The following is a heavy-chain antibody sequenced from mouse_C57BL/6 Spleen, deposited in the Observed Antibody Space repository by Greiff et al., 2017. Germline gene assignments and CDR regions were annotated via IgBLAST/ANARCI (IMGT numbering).Heavy chain of an antibody. Sequence: EVQLQQSGPELVKPGASVKISCKASGYTFTDYYMNWVKQSHGKSLEWIGDINPNNGGTSYNQKFKGKATLTVDKSSSTAYMELRSLTSEDSAVYYCSKYEDAMDYWGQGTSVTVSS. J-gene: IGHJ4*01. V-gene: IGHV1-26*01. CDR3: SKYEDAMDY. D-gene: IGHD2-12*01. CDR1: GYTFTDYY. CDR2: INPNNGGT.